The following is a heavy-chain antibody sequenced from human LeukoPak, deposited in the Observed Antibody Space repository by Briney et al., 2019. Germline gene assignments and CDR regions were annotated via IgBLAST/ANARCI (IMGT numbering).Heavy chain of an antibody. CDR2: ISSSSSYI. V-gene: IGHV3-21*01. J-gene: IGHJ4*02. D-gene: IGHD1-26*01. CDR1: GFTFSSYS. Sequence: PGGSLRLSCAASGFTFSSYSMNWVRQAPGKGLEWVSSISSSSSYIYYADSVKGRFTISRDNAKNSLYLQMNSLGAEDTAVYYCARAMGELLVDYWGQGTLVTVSS. CDR3: ARAMGELLVDY.